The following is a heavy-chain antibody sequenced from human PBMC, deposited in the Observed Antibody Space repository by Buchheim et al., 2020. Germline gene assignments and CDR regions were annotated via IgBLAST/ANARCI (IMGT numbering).Heavy chain of an antibody. V-gene: IGHV3-48*03. Sequence: VQLVESGGGVVQPGRSLRVSCAASGFIFTSYEMNWVRQAPGEGLEWVAYISSSGTTMYYSDSVKGRFTISRDNAKTSVYLQMNSLRPDDTAVYYCARDLRGFDGLDPWGQGTL. CDR3: ARDLRGFDGLDP. CDR1: GFIFTSYE. D-gene: IGHD5-12*01. CDR2: ISSSGTTM. J-gene: IGHJ5*02.